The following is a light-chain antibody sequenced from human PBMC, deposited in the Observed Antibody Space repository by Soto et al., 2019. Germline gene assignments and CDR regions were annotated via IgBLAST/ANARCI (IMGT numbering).Light chain of an antibody. J-gene: IGLJ2*01. Sequence: SYELTQPPSVSVAPGQTARITCGGNNIGSKSVHWYQQKPGQAPVLVVYDDSDRPSGIPDRFAGSNSGNTATLTISRVEAGDEADYYCHVWDGSSDHVVFGGGTKLTVL. CDR1: NIGSKS. CDR3: HVWDGSSDHVV. V-gene: IGLV3-21*02. CDR2: DDS.